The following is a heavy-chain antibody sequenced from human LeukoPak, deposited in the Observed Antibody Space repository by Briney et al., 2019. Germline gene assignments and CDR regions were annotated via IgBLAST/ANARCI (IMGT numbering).Heavy chain of an antibody. CDR3: ARDQLGVANY. Sequence: PGGSLRLSCAASGFTFSSYSTNWVRQAPGKGLGWVSSISSSSSYIYYADSVKGRFTISRDNAKNSLYLQMNSLRAEDTAVYYCARDQLGVANYWGQGTLVTVSS. J-gene: IGHJ4*02. V-gene: IGHV3-21*01. D-gene: IGHD2-8*01. CDR1: GFTFSSYS. CDR2: ISSSSSYI.